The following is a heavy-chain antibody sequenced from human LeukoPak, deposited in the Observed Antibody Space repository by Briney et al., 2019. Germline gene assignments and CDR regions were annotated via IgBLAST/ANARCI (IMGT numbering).Heavy chain of an antibody. CDR2: ISGSGGST. CDR1: GFTFSSHG. V-gene: IGHV3-23*01. J-gene: IGHJ3*02. D-gene: IGHD1-26*01. Sequence: AGGSLRLSCAASGFTFSSHGMNWVRQAPGKGLEWVSAISGSGGSTYYADSVKGRFTISRDNSKNTLYLQMNSLRAEDTAVYYCAKLQWELIPIGAFDIWGQGTMVTVSS. CDR3: AKLQWELIPIGAFDI.